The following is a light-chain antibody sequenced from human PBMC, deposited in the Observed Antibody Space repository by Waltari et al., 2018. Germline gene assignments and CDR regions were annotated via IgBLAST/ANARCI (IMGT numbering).Light chain of an antibody. J-gene: IGLJ3*02. Sequence: QAGLTQPPSVSKDLRQTATLSCTGNSDNVGNQGAAWLQHHQGHPPKLLSYRDNNRPSGISERFSASTSGSTASLTITGLQPEDEADYYCAAWDTSLNAWVFGGGTKVTVL. CDR3: AAWDTSLNAWV. CDR2: RDN. CDR1: SDNVGNQG. V-gene: IGLV10-54*01.